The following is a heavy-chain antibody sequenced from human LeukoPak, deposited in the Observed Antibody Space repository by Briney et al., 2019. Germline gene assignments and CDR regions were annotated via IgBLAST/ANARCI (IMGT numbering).Heavy chain of an antibody. D-gene: IGHD2-2*01. V-gene: IGHV4-34*01. CDR3: ARDIGYCSSTSCLYFDY. CDR2: INHSGST. CDR1: GGSISSYY. Sequence: SETLSLTCTVSGGSISSYYWSWIRQPPGKGLEWIGEINHSGSTNYNPSLKSRVTISVDTSKNQFSLKLSSVTAADTAVYYCARDIGYCSSTSCLYFDYWGQGTLVTVSS. J-gene: IGHJ4*02.